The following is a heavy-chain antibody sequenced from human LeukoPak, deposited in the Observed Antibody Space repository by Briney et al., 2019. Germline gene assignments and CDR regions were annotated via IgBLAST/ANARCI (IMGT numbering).Heavy chain of an antibody. CDR3: TTHYYDSSGSLRLDY. CDR1: GFTFSSYG. V-gene: IGHV3-15*01. J-gene: IGHJ4*02. Sequence: PGGSLRLSCAASGFTFSSYGMGWVRQAPGKGLEWVGRIKSKTDGGTTDYAAPVKGRFTISRDDSKNTLYLQMNSLKTEDTAVYYCTTHYYDSSGSLRLDYWGQGTLVTVSS. CDR2: IKSKTDGGTT. D-gene: IGHD3-22*01.